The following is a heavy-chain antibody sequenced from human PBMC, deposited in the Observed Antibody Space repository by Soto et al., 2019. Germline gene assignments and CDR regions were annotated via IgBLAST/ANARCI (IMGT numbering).Heavy chain of an antibody. CDR1: GYTFTSYG. Sequence: ASVKVSCKASGYTFTSYGISWVRQAPGQGLEWMGWISAYNGNTNHAQKLQGRVTMTTDTSTSTAYMELRSLRSDDTAVYYCAREGIAVAGNYYYYYMDVWGKGTTVTVSS. V-gene: IGHV1-18*01. D-gene: IGHD6-19*01. CDR2: ISAYNGNT. J-gene: IGHJ6*03. CDR3: AREGIAVAGNYYYYYMDV.